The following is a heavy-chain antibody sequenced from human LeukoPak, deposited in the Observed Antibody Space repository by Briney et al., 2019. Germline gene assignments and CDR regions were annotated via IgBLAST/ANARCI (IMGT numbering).Heavy chain of an antibody. V-gene: IGHV3-23*01. D-gene: IGHD3-10*01. CDR2: ISGSGGST. Sequence: GGSLRLSCAASGFTFSSYAMSWVRQAPGKGLEWVSAISGSGGSTYYADSVKGRFTISRDNSKNTLYLQMNSLRAEDTAVYYCARAGFGEFRYFDYWGQGTLVTVSS. CDR1: GFTFSSYA. CDR3: ARAGFGEFRYFDY. J-gene: IGHJ4*02.